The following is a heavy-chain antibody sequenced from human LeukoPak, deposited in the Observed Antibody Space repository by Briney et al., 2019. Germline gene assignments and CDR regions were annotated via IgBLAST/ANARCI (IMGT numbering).Heavy chain of an antibody. J-gene: IGHJ4*02. Sequence: PGGSLRLSCTASGFTFGDYAMSWIRQAPGKGLEWVGFIRSKAYGETADYAASVKGRFTISRDDSKAIAYLQMNSLKTEDTAVYYCTTTPTKYYDFWSAYNDYWGQGTLVTVSS. V-gene: IGHV3-49*03. D-gene: IGHD3-3*01. CDR2: IRSKAYGETA. CDR1: GFTFGDYA. CDR3: TTTPTKYYDFWSAYNDY.